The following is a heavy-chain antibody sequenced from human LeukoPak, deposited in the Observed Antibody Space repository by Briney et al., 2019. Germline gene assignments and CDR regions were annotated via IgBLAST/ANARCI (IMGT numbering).Heavy chain of an antibody. V-gene: IGHV2-5*01. CDR1: GFSLTTGGVA. CDR3: AHRVSSGFDY. D-gene: IGHD6-25*01. J-gene: IGHJ4*02. CDR2: IYGNDDK. Sequence: SGPTLVNPTQTLTLTCTLSGFSLTTGGVAVGWIRQPPGKALEWLALIYGNDDKRYSPSLKSRLTISKDTSKNQVVLTMTNMDPVDTATYYCAHRVSSGFDYWGQGTLVTVSS.